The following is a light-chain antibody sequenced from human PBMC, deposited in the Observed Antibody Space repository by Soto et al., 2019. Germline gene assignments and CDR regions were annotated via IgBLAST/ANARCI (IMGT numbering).Light chain of an antibody. Sequence: QSVLTQPASVSGSPGQSITISCTGTISDVGGYIYVSWYQQHPGKAPKLMIYDVTSRPSGVSYSFSGSKSGNTASLTISGLQAEDEADYYCSSYTTSSSYVFGTGTKVTVL. V-gene: IGLV2-14*01. CDR3: SSYTTSSSYV. J-gene: IGLJ1*01. CDR2: DVT. CDR1: ISDVGGYIY.